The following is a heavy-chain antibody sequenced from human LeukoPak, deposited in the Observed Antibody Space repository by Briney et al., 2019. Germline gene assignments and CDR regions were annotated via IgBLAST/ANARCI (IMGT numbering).Heavy chain of an antibody. CDR3: ARDFAVAGPDY. CDR1: GFTFSSYG. Sequence: PGGSLRLSCTASGFTFSSYGMHWVRQAPGKGLEWVAFIRSDGSNKYYADSVKGRFTISRDNAKNSLYLQMNSLRAEDTAVYYCARDFAVAGPDYWGQGTLVTVSS. V-gene: IGHV3-30*02. CDR2: IRSDGSNK. D-gene: IGHD6-19*01. J-gene: IGHJ4*02.